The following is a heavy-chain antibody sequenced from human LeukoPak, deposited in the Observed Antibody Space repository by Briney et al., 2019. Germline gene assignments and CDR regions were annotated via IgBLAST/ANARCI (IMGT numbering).Heavy chain of an antibody. V-gene: IGHV3-23*01. CDR3: AIDPNWGTHS. D-gene: IGHD7-27*01. Sequence: GGSLRLSCAASGFTFSSYAMSWVRQAPGKGLEWVSTISGSGGSPYYADSVKGRFTISRDNSKNALYLQMNSLRVEDTAVYYCAIDPNWGTHSWGQGVLVTVSS. J-gene: IGHJ4*02. CDR2: ISGSGGSP. CDR1: GFTFSSYA.